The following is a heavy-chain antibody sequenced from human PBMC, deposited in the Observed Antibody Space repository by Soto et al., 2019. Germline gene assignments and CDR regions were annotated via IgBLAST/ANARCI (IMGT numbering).Heavy chain of an antibody. Sequence: GASVKVSCKASGGTFSSYTISWVRQAPGQGLEWMGRIIPILGIANYAQKFQGRVTITADKSTSTAYMELSSLRSEDTAVYYCARPYGSGSQGDYWGQGTLVTVSS. D-gene: IGHD3-10*01. CDR3: ARPYGSGSQGDY. CDR2: IIPILGIA. V-gene: IGHV1-69*02. J-gene: IGHJ4*02. CDR1: GGTFSSYT.